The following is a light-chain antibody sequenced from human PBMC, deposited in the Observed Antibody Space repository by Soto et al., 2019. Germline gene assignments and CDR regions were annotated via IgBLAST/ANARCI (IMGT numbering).Light chain of an antibody. Sequence: QSVLTQPASVSGPPGQSITISCTGTSSDVGGYNYVSWYQQHPGKAPKLMIYEVSNRPSGVSNRFSGSKSGNTASLTISGLQAEDEAHYYCSSYTSSSTQVFGTGTKVTVL. CDR1: SSDVGGYNY. CDR2: EVS. CDR3: SSYTSSSTQV. J-gene: IGLJ1*01. V-gene: IGLV2-14*01.